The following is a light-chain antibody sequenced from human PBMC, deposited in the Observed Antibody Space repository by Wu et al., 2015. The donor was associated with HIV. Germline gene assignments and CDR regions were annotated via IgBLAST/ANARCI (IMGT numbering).Light chain of an antibody. V-gene: IGKV3-15*01. CDR3: QQYNDWPQT. CDR2: DAS. J-gene: IGKJ1*01. Sequence: EIVLTQSPGTLSLSPGERATLSCRASQSVSSNLAWYQQKPGQPPRLLIYDASTRATGFPARFSGGGSGTEFTLTINTLQSGDVAVYYCQQYNDWPQTFGQGTKVEI. CDR1: QSVSSN.